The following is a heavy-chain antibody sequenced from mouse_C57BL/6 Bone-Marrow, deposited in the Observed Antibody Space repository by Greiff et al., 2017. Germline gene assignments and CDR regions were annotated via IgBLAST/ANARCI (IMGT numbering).Heavy chain of an antibody. CDR2: IDPSDSET. V-gene: IGHV1-52*01. CDR3: ARSGLTGKGFAC. Sequence: QVQLQQPGAELVRPGSSVKLSCKASGYTFTSYWMHWVKQRPIQGLEWIGNIDPSDSETHYNQKFKDKATLAVDKSSSTAYMQRSSLTSEDSAVYDCARSGLTGKGFACWGQRNLVTGSA. D-gene: IGHD4-1*01. CDR1: GYTFTSYW. J-gene: IGHJ3*01.